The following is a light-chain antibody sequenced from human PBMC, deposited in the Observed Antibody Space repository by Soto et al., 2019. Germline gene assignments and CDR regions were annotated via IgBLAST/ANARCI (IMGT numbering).Light chain of an antibody. CDR1: QHLHSF. V-gene: IGKV3-11*01. CDR2: DAS. J-gene: IGKJ5*01. Sequence: TVLSQSAATLSLSPGERVTLSCRASQHLHSFLNWYQQRPGQAPRLLIYDASNRATGIPARFRGSESGTDFTLTISSLEPEDFAVYYCQHRSNWPPSITFGQGTRLEIK. CDR3: QHRSNWPPSIT.